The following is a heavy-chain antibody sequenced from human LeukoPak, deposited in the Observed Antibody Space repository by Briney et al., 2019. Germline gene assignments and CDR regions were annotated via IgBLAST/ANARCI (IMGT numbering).Heavy chain of an antibody. CDR2: ISSSSSYI. D-gene: IGHD1-7*01. CDR3: ARSIPRTTFDP. CDR1: GFTFSSYS. V-gene: IGHV3-21*01. Sequence: GGSLRLSCAASGFTFSSYSMNWVRQAPGKGLEWVSSISSSSSYIYYGDSVKGRFTISRDNAKNSLYLQMNSLRAEDTAVYYCARSIPRTTFDPWGQGSLV. J-gene: IGHJ5*02.